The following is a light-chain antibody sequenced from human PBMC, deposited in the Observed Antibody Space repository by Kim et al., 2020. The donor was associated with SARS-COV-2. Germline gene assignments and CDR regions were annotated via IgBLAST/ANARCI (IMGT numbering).Light chain of an antibody. CDR2: DAS. J-gene: IGKJ5*01. V-gene: IGKV1-5*01. CDR3: QHHSTYPIT. CDR1: QSIGGW. Sequence: IQLTQSPSTLSASVGDRVTITCRASQSIGGWLAWYQQKPGKAPKLLIYDASSVESGVPSRFSSGSGTEFTLTISSLQPDDSATYYCQHHSTYPITFGQGTRLEIK.